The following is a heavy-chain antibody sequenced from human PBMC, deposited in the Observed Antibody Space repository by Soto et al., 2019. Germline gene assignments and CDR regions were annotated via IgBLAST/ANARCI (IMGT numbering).Heavy chain of an antibody. CDR3: ASPAPRCGSGWPNDY. V-gene: IGHV3-48*01. D-gene: IGHD6-19*01. Sequence: PGGSLRLXCAASGCTFSSYSMNWVRQAPGKGLEWVSYISSSSSTIYYADSVKGRFTISRDNAKNSLYLQMNSLRAEDTAVYYCASPAPRCGSGWPNDYWGQGTLVTVSS. CDR1: GCTFSSYS. CDR2: ISSSSSTI. J-gene: IGHJ4*02.